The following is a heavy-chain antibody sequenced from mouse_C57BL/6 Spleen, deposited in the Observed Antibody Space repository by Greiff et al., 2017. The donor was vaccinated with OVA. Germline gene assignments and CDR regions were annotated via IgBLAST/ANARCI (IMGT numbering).Heavy chain of an antibody. V-gene: IGHV7-1*01. Sequence: EVQLVESGGGLVQSGRSLRLSCATSGFTFSDFYMEWVRQAPGKGLEWIAASRNKANDYTTEYSASVKGRFIVSRDTSQSILYLQMNALRAEDTAIYYCARAYYSNYVDFSYFDYWGQGTTLTVSS. CDR3: ARAYYSNYVDFSYFDY. J-gene: IGHJ2*01. CDR1: GFTFSDFY. D-gene: IGHD2-5*01. CDR2: SRNKANDYTT.